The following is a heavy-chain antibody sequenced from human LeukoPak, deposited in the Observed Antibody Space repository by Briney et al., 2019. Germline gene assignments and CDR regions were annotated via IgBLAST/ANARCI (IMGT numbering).Heavy chain of an antibody. CDR1: GYTFTSYG. J-gene: IGHJ4*02. D-gene: IGHD3-3*01. Sequence: ASVKVSCKASGYTFTSYGISWVRQAPGQGLEWMGWISAYNGNTNYAQKLQGRVTMTTDTSTSTAYMELRSLRSDDTAMYYCARLASPWSGYLNFDYWGQGTLVTVSS. V-gene: IGHV1-18*01. CDR3: ARLASPWSGYLNFDY. CDR2: ISAYNGNT.